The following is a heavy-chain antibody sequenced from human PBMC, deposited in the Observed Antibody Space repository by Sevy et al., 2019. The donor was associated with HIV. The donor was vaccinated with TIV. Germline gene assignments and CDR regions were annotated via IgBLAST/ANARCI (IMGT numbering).Heavy chain of an antibody. CDR3: ARAVYSSGWYSGRFAYFDY. V-gene: IGHV3-7*03. Sequence: GGSLRLSCAASGFTFSSYWMSWVRQAPGKGLEWVANIKQDGSEKYYVDSVKGRFTISRDNAKNSLYLQMNSLRAEDTAVYYCARAVYSSGWYSGRFAYFDYWGQGTLVTVSS. J-gene: IGHJ4*02. D-gene: IGHD6-19*01. CDR1: GFTFSSYW. CDR2: IKQDGSEK.